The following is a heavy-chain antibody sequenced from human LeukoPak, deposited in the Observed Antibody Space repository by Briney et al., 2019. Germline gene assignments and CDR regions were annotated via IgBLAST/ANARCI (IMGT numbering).Heavy chain of an antibody. CDR2: ISYDGSNK. V-gene: IGHV3-30*18. CDR3: AKDQYQGGLPWFGDLDV. D-gene: IGHD3-10*01. Sequence: GGSLRLSCAASGFTFSSYSMNWVRQAPGKGLEWVAVISYDGSNKYYADSVKGRFTISRDNSKNTLYLQMNSLRAEDTAVYYCAKDQYQGGLPWFGDLDVWGQGTTVTVSS. J-gene: IGHJ6*02. CDR1: GFTFSSYS.